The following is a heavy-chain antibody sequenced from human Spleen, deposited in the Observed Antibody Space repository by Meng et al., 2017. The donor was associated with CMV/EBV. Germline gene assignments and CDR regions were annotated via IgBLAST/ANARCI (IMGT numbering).Heavy chain of an antibody. V-gene: IGHV3-9*03. D-gene: IGHD4-11*01. J-gene: IGHJ6*02. CDR3: AKASASYSNYYYGMDV. CDR1: GFTFDDYA. CDR2: ISWNSGSI. Sequence: GGSLRLSCAASGFTFDDYAMHWVRQAPGKGLEWVSGISWNSGSIGYADSVKGRFTISRDNAKNSLYLQMNSLRAEDMALYYCAKASASYSNYYYGMDVWGQGTTVTVSS.